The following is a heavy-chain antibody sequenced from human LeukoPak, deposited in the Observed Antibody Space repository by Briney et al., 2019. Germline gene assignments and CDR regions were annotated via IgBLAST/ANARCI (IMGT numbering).Heavy chain of an antibody. CDR2: ISSSSTYI. Sequence: GGSLRLSCAASGFTLSSYNMNWVRQAPGKGLEWVSFISSSSTYIYYADSVKGRFTISRDNAKNSLYPQMNSLRAEDTAVYYCARASYNYGMDVWGQGTTVTVSS. CDR3: ARASYNYGMDV. V-gene: IGHV3-21*01. CDR1: GFTLSSYN. J-gene: IGHJ6*02.